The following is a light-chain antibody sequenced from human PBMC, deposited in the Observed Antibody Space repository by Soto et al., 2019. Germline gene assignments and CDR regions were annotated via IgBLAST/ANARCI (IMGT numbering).Light chain of an antibody. CDR3: QHYGTSAL. Sequence: EIVLTQSPGTLSLSPGERATLSCRASQSVSSSYLAWYQQKPRQAPRLLIYDASRATGIPDRFSGSGSGPDFTLTITRLEPEDSAVYYCQHYGTSALFGPGTKVDI. J-gene: IGKJ3*01. CDR2: DAS. V-gene: IGKV3-20*01. CDR1: QSVSSSY.